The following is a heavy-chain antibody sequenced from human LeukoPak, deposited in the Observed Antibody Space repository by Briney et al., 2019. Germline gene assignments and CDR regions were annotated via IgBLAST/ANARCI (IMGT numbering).Heavy chain of an antibody. CDR2: IYYSGST. CDR1: GGSISSGDYC. Sequence: SETLSLTCTVSGGSISSGDYCWSWIRQPPGKGLEWIGYIYYSGSTYYNPSLKSRVTISVDTSKNQFSLKLSSVTAADTAVYYCARYEAGAFDIWGQGTMVTVSS. D-gene: IGHD3-3*01. CDR3: ARYEAGAFDI. V-gene: IGHV4-30-4*01. J-gene: IGHJ3*02.